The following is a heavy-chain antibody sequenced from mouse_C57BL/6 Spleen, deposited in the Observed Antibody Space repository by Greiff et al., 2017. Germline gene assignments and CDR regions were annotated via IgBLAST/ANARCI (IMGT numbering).Heavy chain of an antibody. J-gene: IGHJ4*01. V-gene: IGHV1-15*01. CDR2: IDPETGGT. CDR1: GYTFTDYE. CDR3: TRLDGYYRYYAMDY. Sequence: QVQLQQSGAELVRPGASVTLSCKASGYTFTDYEMHWVKQTPVHGLEWIGAIDPETGGTAYNQKFKGKAILTADKSSSTAYMELRSLTYEDSAVYYCTRLDGYYRYYAMDYWGQGTSVTVSS. D-gene: IGHD2-3*01.